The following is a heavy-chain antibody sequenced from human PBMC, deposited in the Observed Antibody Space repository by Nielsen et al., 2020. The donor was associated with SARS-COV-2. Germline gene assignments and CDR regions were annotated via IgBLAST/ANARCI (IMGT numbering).Heavy chain of an antibody. D-gene: IGHD3-10*01. J-gene: IGHJ6*02. V-gene: IGHV3-53*05. Sequence: GESLKISCAAPGFTVSRYNMNWVRQAPGKGLEWVSIIYSDGSTYYAGSVKGRLTISRDNSKNTLYLQMSSLRAEDTAVFYCARDRSGFTMVRTYAMDVWGQGTTVTVSS. CDR1: GFTVSRYN. CDR2: IYSDGST. CDR3: ARDRSGFTMVRTYAMDV.